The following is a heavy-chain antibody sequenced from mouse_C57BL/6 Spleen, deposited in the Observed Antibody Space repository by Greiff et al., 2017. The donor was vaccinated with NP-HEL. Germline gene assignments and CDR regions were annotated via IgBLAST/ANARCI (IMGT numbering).Heavy chain of an antibody. J-gene: IGHJ1*03. CDR2: ISSGSSTI. D-gene: IGHD1-1*01. V-gene: IGHV5-17*01. CDR1: GFTFSDYG. Sequence: EVMLVESGGGLVKPGGSLKLSCAASGFTFSDYGMHWVRQAPEKGLEWVAYISSGSSTIYYADTVKGRFTISRDNAKNTLFLQMTSLRSEDTAMYYCARPTTVVDWYFDVWGTGTTVTVSS. CDR3: ARPTTVVDWYFDV.